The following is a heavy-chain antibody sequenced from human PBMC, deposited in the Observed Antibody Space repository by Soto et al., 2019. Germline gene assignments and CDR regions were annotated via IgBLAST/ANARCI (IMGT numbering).Heavy chain of an antibody. D-gene: IGHD1-26*01. Sequence: PSETLSLTCAVSGDSISSNHCWSWVRQPPGKGLEWMAEIHHSGRANYNPSLKSRVTISVDKSKNQLSLNLNSVTAADTAVYYCARHGTCYQDYWGQGTLVTVSS. V-gene: IGHV4-4*02. CDR2: IHHSGRA. CDR1: GDSISSNHC. J-gene: IGHJ4*02. CDR3: ARHGTCYQDY.